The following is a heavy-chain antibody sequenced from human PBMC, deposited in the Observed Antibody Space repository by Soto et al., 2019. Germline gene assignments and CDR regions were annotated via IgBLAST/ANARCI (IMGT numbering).Heavy chain of an antibody. CDR2: INPNSGGT. CDR3: ARDQESSSWYNWFDP. V-gene: IGHV1-2*02. CDR1: GYTFTGYY. J-gene: IGHJ5*02. D-gene: IGHD6-13*01. Sequence: RASVKVSCKASGYTFTGYYMHWVRQAPGQWLEWMGWINPNSGGTNYAQKFQGRVTMTRDTSISTAYMELSRLRSDDTAVYYCARDQESSSWYNWFDPWGQGTLVTVSS.